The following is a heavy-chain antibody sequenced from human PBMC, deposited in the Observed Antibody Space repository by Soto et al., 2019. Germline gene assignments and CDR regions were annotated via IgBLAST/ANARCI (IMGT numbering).Heavy chain of an antibody. Sequence: PGGSLRLSCAASGFTFSNAWMSSVRQAPGKGLEWVGRIKSKTDGGTTDYAAPVKGRFTISRDDSKNTLYLQMNSLKTEDTAVYYCAKAATISYLKIAARLKDCGQGTLVTVSS. J-gene: IGHJ4*02. D-gene: IGHD6-6*01. V-gene: IGHV3-15*01. CDR3: AKAATISYLKIAARLKD. CDR1: GFTFSNAW. CDR2: IKSKTDGGTT.